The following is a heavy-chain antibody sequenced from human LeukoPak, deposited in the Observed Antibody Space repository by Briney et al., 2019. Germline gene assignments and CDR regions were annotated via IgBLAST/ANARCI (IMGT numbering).Heavy chain of an antibody. CDR2: IYYSGST. J-gene: IGHJ6*03. D-gene: IGHD4-17*01. V-gene: IGHV4-59*12. CDR1: GGSISSYY. Sequence: PSETLSLTCTVSGGSISSYYWSWIRQPPGKGLEWIGYIYYSGSTNYNPSLKSRVTISVDTSKNQFSLKLSSVTAADTAVYYCAREGGDDYGDYVRMDVWGKGTTVTVSS. CDR3: AREGGDDYGDYVRMDV.